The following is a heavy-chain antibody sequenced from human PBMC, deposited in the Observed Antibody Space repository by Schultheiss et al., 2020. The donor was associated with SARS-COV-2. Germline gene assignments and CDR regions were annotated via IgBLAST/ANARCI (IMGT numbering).Heavy chain of an antibody. J-gene: IGHJ4*02. CDR2: IYYSGST. CDR1: GGFISNHY. D-gene: IGHD3-10*01. V-gene: IGHV4-59*05. Sequence: SETMSLTCTVSGGFISNHYWSWIRQPAGKGLEWIGSIYYSGSTYYNPSLKSRVTISVDTSKNQFSLKLSSVTAADTAVYYCARLFRYYGSGTSWGQGTLVTVSS. CDR3: ARLFRYYGSGTS.